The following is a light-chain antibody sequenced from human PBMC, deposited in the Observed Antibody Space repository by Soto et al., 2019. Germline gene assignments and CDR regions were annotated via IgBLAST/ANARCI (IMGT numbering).Light chain of an antibody. CDR1: QSVSSSY. J-gene: IGKJ1*01. CDR2: GTS. Sequence: EIVLTQSPGTLSLSPGERATLSCRASQSVSSSYLAWYQQKPGQAPRLLIYGTSSRATAIPDRFSGSRSGTDFTLTISRPEPEDFAVYYCQQYGSSSWTFGQGTKVDIK. CDR3: QQYGSSSWT. V-gene: IGKV3-20*01.